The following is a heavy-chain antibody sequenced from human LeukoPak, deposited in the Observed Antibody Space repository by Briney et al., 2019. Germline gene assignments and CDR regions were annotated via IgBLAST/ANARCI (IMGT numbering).Heavy chain of an antibody. J-gene: IGHJ3*02. CDR1: GGTFSSYA. V-gene: IGHV1-2*02. CDR2: INPNSGGT. CDR3: ARGKDPQIGFDAFDI. Sequence: ASVKVSCKASGGTFSSYAISWVRQAPGQGLEWMGWINPNSGGTNYAQKFQGRVTMTRDTSISTAYMELSRLRSDDTAVYYCARGKDPQIGFDAFDIWGQGTMVTVSS.